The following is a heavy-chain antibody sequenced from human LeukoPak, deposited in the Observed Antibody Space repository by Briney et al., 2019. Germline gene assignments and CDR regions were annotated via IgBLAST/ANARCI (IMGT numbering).Heavy chain of an antibody. J-gene: IGHJ4*02. CDR3: AKGRSGWYGGFDY. V-gene: IGHV3-9*01. Sequence: PGRSLRLSCAASGFTFDDYAMHWARQAPGKGLEWVSGISWNSGARGYADSVKGRFTISRDRAKNSLYLQMNSLRAEDTALYYCAKGRSGWYGGFDYWGQGTLATVSS. CDR2: ISWNSGAR. D-gene: IGHD6-19*01. CDR1: GFTFDDYA.